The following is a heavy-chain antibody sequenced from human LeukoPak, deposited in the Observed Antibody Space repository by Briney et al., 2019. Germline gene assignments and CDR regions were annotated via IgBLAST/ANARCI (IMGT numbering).Heavy chain of an antibody. J-gene: IGHJ2*01. V-gene: IGHV4-59*08. CDR2: IYYSGST. D-gene: IGHD5-24*01. CDR3: TILSLDTITPNWYFDL. CDR1: GVSISTYY. Sequence: KPSETLSLTCTVSGVSISTYYWSWIRQPPGKGLEYIGFIYYSGSTNYNPSLKGRVTISVDTSKNQFSLKLSSLTAADTAVYYCTILSLDTITPNWYFDLWGRGTVVAVSS.